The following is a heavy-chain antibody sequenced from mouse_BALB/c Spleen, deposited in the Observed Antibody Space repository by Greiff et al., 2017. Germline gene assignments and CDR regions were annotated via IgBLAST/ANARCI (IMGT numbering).Heavy chain of an antibody. CDR3: ARGGHYYGSSYEYFDV. D-gene: IGHD1-1*01. V-gene: IGHV3-6*02. CDR1: GYSITSGYY. J-gene: IGHJ1*01. CDR2: ISYDGSN. Sequence: EVKLMESGPGLVKPSQSLSLTCSVTGYSITSGYYWNWIRQFPGNKLEWMGYISYDGSNNYNPSLKNRISITRDTSKNQFFLKLNSVTTEDTATYYCARGGHYYGSSYEYFDVWGAGTTVTVSS.